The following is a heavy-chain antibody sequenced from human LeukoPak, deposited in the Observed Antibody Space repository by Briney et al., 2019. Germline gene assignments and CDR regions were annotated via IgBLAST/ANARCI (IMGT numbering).Heavy chain of an antibody. V-gene: IGHV5-51*01. J-gene: IGHJ4*02. CDR2: IYPGDSDT. Sequence: GESLKISCKGSGYSFTSYWIGWVRQMPGKGLEWMGIIYPGDSDTRYSPSFQGQVTISADKSISTAYLQWSSLKASDTAMYYCARIFFGYDILTGPLPAFDYWGQGTLVTGSS. CDR1: GYSFTSYW. CDR3: ARIFFGYDILTGPLPAFDY. D-gene: IGHD3-9*01.